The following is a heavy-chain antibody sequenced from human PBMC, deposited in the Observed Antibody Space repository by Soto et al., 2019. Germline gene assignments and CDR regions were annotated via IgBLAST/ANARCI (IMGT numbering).Heavy chain of an antibody. J-gene: IGHJ4*02. CDR2: INRDGGST. CDR3: ARAPGYYGDFFDF. Sequence: GGSLRLSCAASGFPFDDYGMSWVRQAPGKGLEWVSGINRDGGSTGYVDSVKGRFTISRDNAKNSLYLQMNSLRAEDTAFYYCARAPGYYGDFFDFWGQGTLVTVSS. CDR1: GFPFDDYG. V-gene: IGHV3-20*04. D-gene: IGHD4-17*01.